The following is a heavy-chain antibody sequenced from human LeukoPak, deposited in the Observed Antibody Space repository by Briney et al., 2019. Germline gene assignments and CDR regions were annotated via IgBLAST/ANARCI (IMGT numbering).Heavy chain of an antibody. CDR3: TTAWFLDYYDSSEVDY. V-gene: IGHV3-15*01. D-gene: IGHD3-22*01. Sequence: GGSLRLSCAASGFTFSSYAMSWVRQAPGKGLEWVGRIKSKTDGGTTDYAAPVKGRFTISRDDSKNTLYLQMNSLKTEDTAVYYCTTAWFLDYYDSSEVDYWGQGTLVTVSS. J-gene: IGHJ4*02. CDR2: IKSKTDGGTT. CDR1: GFTFSSYA.